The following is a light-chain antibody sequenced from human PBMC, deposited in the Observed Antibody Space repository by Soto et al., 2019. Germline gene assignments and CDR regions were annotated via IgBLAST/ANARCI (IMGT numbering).Light chain of an antibody. CDR1: QDIKSD. V-gene: IGKV1-6*01. CDR3: LQDNSYPLT. Sequence: AVQMTQSPSSLSASVGDRVIITCRASQDIKSDLGWYQQKPGKAPDLLIWPASSLRSGVPSRFSGSGSGTDFTLTITSLQPEDFATYFCLQDNSYPLTFGGGTKVEIK. J-gene: IGKJ4*01. CDR2: PAS.